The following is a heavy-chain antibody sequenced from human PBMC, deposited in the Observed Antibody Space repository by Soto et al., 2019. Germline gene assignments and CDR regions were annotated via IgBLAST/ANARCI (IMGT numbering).Heavy chain of an antibody. CDR2: ISSSSSTV. CDR3: ARDWGRGYDFDNYYYYGMDV. D-gene: IGHD5-12*01. J-gene: IGHJ6*02. CDR1: GFTFNKYS. Sequence: EVQLVESGGGLVQSGGSLRLSCAASGFTFNKYSMNWVRQAPGKGLEWVSYISSSSSTVYYADSVKGRFTISRDNAQNSLYLLINSLRAEDTAVYYCARDWGRGYDFDNYYYYGMDVWGQGTTVTVSS. V-gene: IGHV3-48*01.